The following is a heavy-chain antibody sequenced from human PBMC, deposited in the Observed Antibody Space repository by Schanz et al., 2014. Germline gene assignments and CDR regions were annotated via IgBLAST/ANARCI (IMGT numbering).Heavy chain of an antibody. CDR3: ARGRGFYDY. D-gene: IGHD3-10*01. CDR2: INAANGNT. J-gene: IGHJ4*02. Sequence: QVQLVQSGAEMKKPGASVKVSCKASGYTFTGYYMHWVRQAPGQGLEWMGWINAANGNTRYSQKFQGRVTITRDTSASTAYMELSSLTSEDTAVHYCARGRGFYDYWGQGTLVTVSS. CDR1: GYTFTGYY. V-gene: IGHV1-3*01.